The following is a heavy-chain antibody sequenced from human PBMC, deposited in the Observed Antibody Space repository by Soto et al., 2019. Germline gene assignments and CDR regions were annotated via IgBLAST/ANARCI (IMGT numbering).Heavy chain of an antibody. D-gene: IGHD6-19*01. CDR1: GFTFSSYA. J-gene: IGHJ4*02. V-gene: IGHV3-30-3*01. Sequence: QVQLVESGGGVVQPGRSLRLSCAASGFTFSSYAMHWVRQAPGKGLEWVAVISYDGSNKYYADSVKGRFTISRDNSKNTLYLQMNSLRAEDTAVYYCATYSSGPWRFDYWGQGTLVTVSS. CDR3: ATYSSGPWRFDY. CDR2: ISYDGSNK.